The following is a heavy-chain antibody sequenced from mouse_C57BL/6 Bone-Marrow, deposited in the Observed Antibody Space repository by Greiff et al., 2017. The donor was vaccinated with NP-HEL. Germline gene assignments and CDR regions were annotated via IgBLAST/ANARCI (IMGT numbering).Heavy chain of an antibody. CDR1: GYTFTSYW. D-gene: IGHD2-4*01. CDR3: AREAYYYDYDWYYDV. CDR2: IHPNSGST. J-gene: IGHJ1*03. Sequence: QVQLQQPGAELVKPGASVKLSCKASGYTFTSYWMHWVKQRPGQGLEWIGMIHPNSGSTNYNEKFKSKATLTVDKSSSTAYMQLSSLTSEDSAVDYYAREAYYYDYDWYYDVGGRGTAVTVSA. V-gene: IGHV1-64*01.